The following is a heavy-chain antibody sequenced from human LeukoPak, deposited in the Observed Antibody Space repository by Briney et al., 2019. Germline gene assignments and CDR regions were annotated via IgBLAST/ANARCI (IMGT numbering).Heavy chain of an antibody. J-gene: IGHJ5*02. D-gene: IGHD6-13*01. CDR3: ARKAGIAAAGPHPQHP. CDR2: IKYDGNEM. Sequence: GGSLRLSCTASGFTFSIYWMSWVRQAPGKGPEWVANIKYDGNEMYYVDSVKGRFSISRDNAKNSLYLQMNSLRVEDTAVYYCARKAGIAAAGPHPQHPWGQGTLVTVSS. V-gene: IGHV3-7*01. CDR1: GFTFSIYW.